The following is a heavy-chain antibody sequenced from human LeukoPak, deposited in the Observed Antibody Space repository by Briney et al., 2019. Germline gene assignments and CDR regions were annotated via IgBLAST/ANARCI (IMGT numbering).Heavy chain of an antibody. D-gene: IGHD6-19*01. CDR1: GFPFSDYA. Sequence: GGSLRLSCAASGFPFSDYAMTWVRQTPGKGLEWVSVISGGGDSADYADSMKGRFTISRDNSKNTLFLQMNSLRAEDTAVYYCAKDARRTSGWYFFDYWGQGTLVTVSS. CDR2: ISGGGDSA. J-gene: IGHJ4*02. V-gene: IGHV3-23*01. CDR3: AKDARRTSGWYFFDY.